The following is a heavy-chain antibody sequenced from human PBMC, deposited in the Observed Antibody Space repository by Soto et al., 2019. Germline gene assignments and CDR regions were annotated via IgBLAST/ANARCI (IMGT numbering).Heavy chain of an antibody. CDR1: GFTFSRYG. J-gene: IGHJ4*02. CDR2: IWYDGSRK. CDR3: ARCEVGYSYDY. Sequence: QVQLVEPGGGVVQPGRSLRLSCAASGFTFSRYGMHWVRQAPGKGLEWVAVIWYDGSRKYHADSVKGRFTISRDNSKNTLYLQMNSLRVEDTAIYYCARCEVGYSYDYWGQGTLVTVSS. V-gene: IGHV3-33*01.